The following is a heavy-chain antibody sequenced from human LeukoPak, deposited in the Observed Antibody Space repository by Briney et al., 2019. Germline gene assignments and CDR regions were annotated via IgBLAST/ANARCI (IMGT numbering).Heavy chain of an antibody. D-gene: IGHD4-23*01. Sequence: GGSLRLSCAASGFTFSSYWMHWVRQAPGKGLVWVSRIKSDGSSTSYADSVKGRFTISRDNAKNTLYLQMNSLRAEDTAVYYCAKAYWYGDYVGNWFDPWGQGTLVTVSS. CDR3: AKAYWYGDYVGNWFDP. CDR1: GFTFSSYW. V-gene: IGHV3-74*01. J-gene: IGHJ5*02. CDR2: IKSDGSST.